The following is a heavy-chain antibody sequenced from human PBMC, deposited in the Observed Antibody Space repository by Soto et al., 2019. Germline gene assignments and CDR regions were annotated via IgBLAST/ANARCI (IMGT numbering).Heavy chain of an antibody. Sequence: EVQLVESGGGLVQPGGSLRLSCAASGFTFSSYEMNWVRQAPGKGLEWVSYISSSGSTIYYADSVKGRFTISRDNAKNSLYLQMNSLRAEDTAVYYCATDYGSGSYYFPAYYYYGMDVWGQGTTVTVSS. J-gene: IGHJ6*02. CDR1: GFTFSSYE. D-gene: IGHD3-10*01. CDR3: ATDYGSGSYYFPAYYYYGMDV. CDR2: ISSSGSTI. V-gene: IGHV3-48*03.